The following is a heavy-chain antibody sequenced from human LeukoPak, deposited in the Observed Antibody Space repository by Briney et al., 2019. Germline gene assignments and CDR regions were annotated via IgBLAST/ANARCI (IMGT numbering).Heavy chain of an antibody. V-gene: IGHV4-34*01. J-gene: IGHJ4*02. CDR1: GGSFTGYY. CDR2: INHSGGT. Sequence: PETLSLTCAVYGGSFTGYYWSWIRQPPGKGLEWIGEINHSGGTNYNPSLKSRVTISVDTSKNQFSLKLSSVTAADTAVYYCARGPPVADSVVVPAAHNFDYWGQGTLVTVSS. D-gene: IGHD2-2*01. CDR3: ARGPPVADSVVVPAAHNFDY.